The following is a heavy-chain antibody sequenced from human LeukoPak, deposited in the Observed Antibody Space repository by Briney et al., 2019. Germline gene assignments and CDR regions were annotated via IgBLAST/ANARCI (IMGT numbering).Heavy chain of an antibody. CDR1: GLTVSSSQ. CDR2: IYSGGST. J-gene: IGHJ4*02. Sequence: GGSLRLSCAASGLTVSSSQMTWNRQAPGKGLEWVSIIYSGGSTYYADSVKSRFTISRDNSQNTLYLQMNSLRVEDTAVYYCANLPRGDYWGQGTLVTVSS. D-gene: IGHD3-10*01. CDR3: ANLPRGDY. V-gene: IGHV3-53*01.